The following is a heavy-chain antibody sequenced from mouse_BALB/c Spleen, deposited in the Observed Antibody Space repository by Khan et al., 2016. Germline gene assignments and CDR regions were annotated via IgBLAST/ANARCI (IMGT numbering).Heavy chain of an antibody. CDR1: GFNIKDTY. D-gene: IGHD2-4*01. V-gene: IGHV14-3*02. J-gene: IGHJ3*01. CDR3: AISPYDYDVGFAD. CDR2: IDPANGNT. Sequence: VQLQQSGAELVKPGASVKLSCTASGFNIKDTYMHWVKQRPEQGLEWIGRIDPANGNTKYDPKFQGKATITADTSSNTAYLQLSSLTSEATAVYDCAISPYDYDVGFADWGQGTLVTVSA.